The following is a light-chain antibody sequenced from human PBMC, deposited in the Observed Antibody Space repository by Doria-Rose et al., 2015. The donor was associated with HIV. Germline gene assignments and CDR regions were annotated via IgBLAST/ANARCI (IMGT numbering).Light chain of an antibody. CDR2: WAS. J-gene: IGKJ3*01. Sequence: TQSPESLGMSLGERATLNCKSNQGLLYTSKNYLAWYQQKPGQPPRLLIYWASTRQSGVPARFSGSGSRTDFTLTISSLEAEDVAVYYCQQYYDTPSFGPGTTVDIK. V-gene: IGKV4-1*01. CDR1: QGLLYTSKNY. CDR3: QQYYDTPS.